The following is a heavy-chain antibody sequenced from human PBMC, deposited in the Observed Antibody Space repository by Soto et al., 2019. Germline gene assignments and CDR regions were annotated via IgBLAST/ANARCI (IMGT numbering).Heavy chain of an antibody. J-gene: IGHJ4*02. Sequence: QVQLVQSGTEVKKPGASVKVSCKASGYTFTTYYIHWVRQAPGQGLESMGIINPSGGTTSYTHKCQGRVTMTRDTSTDTVYMELSNLRSEDTAVYYCARGYFDYWGQGTLVTVSS. V-gene: IGHV1-46*01. CDR2: INPSGGTT. CDR1: GYTFTTYY. CDR3: ARGYFDY. D-gene: IGHD3-22*01.